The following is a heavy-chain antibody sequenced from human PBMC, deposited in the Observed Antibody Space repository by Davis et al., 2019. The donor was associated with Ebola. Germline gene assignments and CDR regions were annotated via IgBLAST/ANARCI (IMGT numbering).Heavy chain of an antibody. J-gene: IGHJ6*02. Sequence: MPSETLSLTCTVSGGSISSSSYYWGWIRQPPGKGLEWIGSIYYSGSTYYNPSHKSRVTISLDSSKKQFTLKLSSVTAADTAVYYCARGLFWSGMDVWGQGTTVTVSS. D-gene: IGHD1-1*01. CDR1: GGSISSSSYY. V-gene: IGHV4-39*06. CDR3: ARGLFWSGMDV. CDR2: IYYSGST.